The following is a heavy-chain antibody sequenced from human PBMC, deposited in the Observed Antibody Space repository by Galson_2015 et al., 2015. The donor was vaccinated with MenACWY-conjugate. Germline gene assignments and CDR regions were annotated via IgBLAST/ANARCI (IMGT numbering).Heavy chain of an antibody. CDR2: ISSSSSYS. V-gene: IGHV3-11*05. CDR1: GFTFNDFY. CDR3: ARGTRDPDY. J-gene: IGHJ4*02. D-gene: IGHD1/OR15-1a*01. Sequence: SLRLSCAASGFTFNDFYMSWIRQAPGKGLEWVSFISSSSSYSEYTDSVKGRFTISRDTAKNSLYLQMNSLRAEDTAVYYCARGTRDPDYWGQGTLVTVSS.